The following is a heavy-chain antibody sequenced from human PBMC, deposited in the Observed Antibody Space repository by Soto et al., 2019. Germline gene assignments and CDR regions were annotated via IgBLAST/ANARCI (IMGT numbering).Heavy chain of an antibody. CDR1: GLTFSTYA. CDR3: AKPWYSNDFAY. CDR2: IGNSGVDT. D-gene: IGHD4-4*01. J-gene: IGHJ4*02. Sequence: EVPLLDSGGGLVQPGESLRLTCAVSGLTFSTYAMSWVRQAPGKGLEWVSGIGNSGVDTYYADSVKGRFTISRDNSINSLYLEMNSMRAEDTAVYYCAKPWYSNDFAYWGQGTLVTVSS. V-gene: IGHV3-23*01.